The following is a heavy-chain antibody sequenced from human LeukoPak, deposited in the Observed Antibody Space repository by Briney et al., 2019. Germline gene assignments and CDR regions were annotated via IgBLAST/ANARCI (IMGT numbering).Heavy chain of an antibody. V-gene: IGHV1-69*10. D-gene: IGHD5-24*01. CDR3: AREPSRDGYTLYYFDF. CDR2: IIPTLGIA. CDR1: GDSFSIYS. J-gene: IGHJ4*02. Sequence: ASVKVSCKASGDSFSIYSISWVRQAPGQGREWMGGIIPTLGIANYAQKFQGRVTITADRSTSTAYMELSSLRSEDTAVYYCAREPSRDGYTLYYFDFWGQGTLVTVSS.